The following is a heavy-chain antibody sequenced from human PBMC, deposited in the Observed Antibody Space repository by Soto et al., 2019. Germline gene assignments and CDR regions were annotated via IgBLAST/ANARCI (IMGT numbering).Heavy chain of an antibody. Sequence: SLTCTGSGCCIRSSSYHWRRIRQPPGKGLEWIGSIYYSGSTYYNPSLKSRVTISVDTSKNQFSLKLSSVTAADTAVYYCARHPLGAAAGRHDFDYWGQGTLVTVSS. CDR2: IYYSGST. D-gene: IGHD6-13*01. J-gene: IGHJ4*02. CDR1: GCCIRSSSYH. V-gene: IGHV4-39*01. CDR3: ARHPLGAAAGRHDFDY.